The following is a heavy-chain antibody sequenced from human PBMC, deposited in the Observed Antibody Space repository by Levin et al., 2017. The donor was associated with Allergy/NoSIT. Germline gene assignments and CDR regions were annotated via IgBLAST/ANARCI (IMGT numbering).Heavy chain of an antibody. V-gene: IGHV4-34*01. CDR2: ITHSGST. CDR1: GGSFRGYY. Sequence: GSLRLSCAIYGGSFRGYYWSWIRQPPGKGLEWIGEITHSGSTNYNPSLKSRFTISIDTSKNQFSLKLRLLTAAAPAVYYCTNSGRHYCSNTSCDWLPSWFDPWGQGALVTVSS. CDR3: TNSGRHYCSNTSCDWLPSWFDP. D-gene: IGHD2-2*01. J-gene: IGHJ5*02.